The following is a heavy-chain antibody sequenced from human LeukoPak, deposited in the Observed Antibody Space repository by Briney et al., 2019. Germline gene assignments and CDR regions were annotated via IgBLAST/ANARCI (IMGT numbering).Heavy chain of an antibody. CDR1: GFTFSSYA. V-gene: IGHV3-30-3*01. CDR3: ARSQEVVTNNNYFDY. J-gene: IGHJ4*02. Sequence: PGGSLRLSCAASGFTFSSYAMHWVRQAPGKGLEWVAVISYDGSNKYYADSVKGRFTISRDNSKNTLYLQMNSLRAEDTAVYYCARSQEVVTNNNYFDYWGQGTLVTVSS. D-gene: IGHD4-23*01. CDR2: ISYDGSNK.